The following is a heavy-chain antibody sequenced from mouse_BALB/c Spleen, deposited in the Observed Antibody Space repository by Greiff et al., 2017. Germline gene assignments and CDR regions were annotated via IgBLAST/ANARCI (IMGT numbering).Heavy chain of an antibody. V-gene: IGHV14-3*02. CDR2: IDPANGNT. CDR1: GFNIKDTY. Sequence: VQLQQSGAELVKPGASVKLSCTASGFNIKDTYMHWAKQRPEQGLEWIGRIDPANGNTKYDPKFQGKATITADTSSNTAYLQLSSLTSEDTAVYYCASLEGAFAYWGQGTLVTVSA. J-gene: IGHJ3*01. CDR3: ASLEGAFAY.